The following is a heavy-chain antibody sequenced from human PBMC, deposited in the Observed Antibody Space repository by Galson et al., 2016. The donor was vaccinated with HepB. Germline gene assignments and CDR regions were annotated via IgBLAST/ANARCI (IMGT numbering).Heavy chain of an antibody. D-gene: IGHD3-10*01. J-gene: IGHJ4*02. CDR2: FDPELGET. CDR1: GYTLTDWS. V-gene: IGHV1-24*01. Sequence: SVKVSCKVSGYTLTDWSMHWVRQAPGKGLEWMGGFDPELGETIYAQKFQGRVTMTDDTSVDTAYMELNSLKYEDTAVDYCPTTRIIRRGVIVTPFDLWGQGTLVTVSS. CDR3: PTTRIIRRGVIVTPFDL.